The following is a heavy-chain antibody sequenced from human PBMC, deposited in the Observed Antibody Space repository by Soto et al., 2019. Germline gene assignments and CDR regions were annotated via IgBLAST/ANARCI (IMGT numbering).Heavy chain of an antibody. CDR2: IKPGGSDL. J-gene: IGHJ5*02. V-gene: IGHV5-51*01. CDR1: GYRLDAAW. D-gene: IGHD6-13*01. CDR3: ARLSQLVHDP. Sequence: GESLKISCKGVGYRLDAAWIGWVRQMPGKGLEWMGIIKPGGSDLRYSPSFRGQVTISADAAVNTAYLQWDSLKASDTAMYYCARLSQLVHDPWGQGTLVTVSS.